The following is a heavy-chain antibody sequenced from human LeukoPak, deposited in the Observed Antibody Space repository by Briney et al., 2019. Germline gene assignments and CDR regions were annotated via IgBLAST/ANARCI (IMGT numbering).Heavy chain of an antibody. D-gene: IGHD3-3*01. Sequence: ASVKVSCKASGYTFTSYGISWVRQAPGQGLEWMGWISAYNGNTNYAQKLQGRVTMTTDTSTSTAYMELRSLRSDDTAVYYCARVTIFGVVSDAFDIWGQGTMVTVSS. CDR1: GYTFTSYG. CDR3: ARVTIFGVVSDAFDI. J-gene: IGHJ3*02. CDR2: ISAYNGNT. V-gene: IGHV1-18*01.